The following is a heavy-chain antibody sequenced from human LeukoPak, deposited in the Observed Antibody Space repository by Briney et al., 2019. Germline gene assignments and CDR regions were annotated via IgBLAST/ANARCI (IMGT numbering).Heavy chain of an antibody. Sequence: GGSLRLSCAVSGFIVSGNYMSWVRQAPGKGLEWASLIYSGGTTYYADSVKGRFTISRDNSKNTLYLQMNSLRAEDTAVYYCARDLSISSGYSSWGQGTLVTVSS. J-gene: IGHJ5*02. V-gene: IGHV3-53*01. D-gene: IGHD3-22*01. CDR1: GFIVSGNY. CDR2: IYSGGTT. CDR3: ARDLSISSGYSS.